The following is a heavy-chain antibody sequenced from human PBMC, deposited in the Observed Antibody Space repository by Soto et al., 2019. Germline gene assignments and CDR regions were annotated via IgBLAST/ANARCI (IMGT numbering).Heavy chain of an antibody. CDR3: SKGYNYYFWGTFNCFDP. Sequence: EVQLLESGGGLVQPGGSLRLSCAASGFTFSNYAMSWVRQPPGKGLEWVSSISGGGGKTYYADSVKGRFIISRDNSKNPLYLQMNSLRAEDTAVYYCSKGYNYYFWGTFNCFDPWGQGTLVTVSS. CDR2: ISGGGGKT. D-gene: IGHD3-3*01. CDR1: GFTFSNYA. J-gene: IGHJ5*02. V-gene: IGHV3-23*01.